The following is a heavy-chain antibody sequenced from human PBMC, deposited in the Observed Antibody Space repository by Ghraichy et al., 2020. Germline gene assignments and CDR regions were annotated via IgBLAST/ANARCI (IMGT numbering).Heavy chain of an antibody. J-gene: IGHJ4*02. CDR1: GFSFSTSW. CDR3: AKGAIVAISRPLDN. V-gene: IGHV3-74*01. Sequence: GSLRLSCAASGFSFSTSWMHWVRQVPGKGLIWISRINGEANDPTYADSVKGRFTISRDNAKNTLYLQMNNLRAEDTAVYYCAKGAIVAISRPLDNWGQGTLVTVSS. D-gene: IGHD3-22*01. CDR2: INGEANDP.